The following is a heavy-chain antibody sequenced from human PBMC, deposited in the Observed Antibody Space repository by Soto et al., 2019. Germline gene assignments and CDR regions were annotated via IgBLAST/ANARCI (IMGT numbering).Heavy chain of an antibody. D-gene: IGHD6-13*01. J-gene: IGHJ3*02. V-gene: IGHV3-7*01. Sequence: GGSLRLSCAASEFSFSDYWMAWVRQAPGKGLEWVANLDQGGGEKHYVDSVKGRFTISRDNAKNSLYLQMNSLRAEDTAVYYCARDRYSSSWISPYDAFDIWGQGTMVTVSS. CDR1: EFSFSDYW. CDR2: LDQGGGEK. CDR3: ARDRYSSSWISPYDAFDI.